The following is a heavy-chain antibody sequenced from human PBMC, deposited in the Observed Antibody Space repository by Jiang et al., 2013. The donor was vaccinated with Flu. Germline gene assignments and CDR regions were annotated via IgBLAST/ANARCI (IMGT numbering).Heavy chain of an antibody. Sequence: QLVESGGGVVQPGRSLRLSCAGSGFTFRNYGMHWVRQAPGKGLEWVAIIWYDGSNKYYTDSVKGRFTISRDNSKNTLYLEMYSLRAEDTAVYYCARGSAVRHFATQEGPYFDYWGQGTLVTVSS. J-gene: IGHJ4*02. CDR3: ARGSAVRHFATQEGPYFDY. CDR1: GFTFRNYG. D-gene: IGHD3-9*01. CDR2: IWYDGSNK. V-gene: IGHV3-33*08.